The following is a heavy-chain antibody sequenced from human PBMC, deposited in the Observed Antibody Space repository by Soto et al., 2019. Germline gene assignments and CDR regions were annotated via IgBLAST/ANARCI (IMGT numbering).Heavy chain of an antibody. Sequence: SETLSLTCTVSGRSISSVNYYWSWIRQPPGKGLEWIGYIYYSGSTYYNPSLRSRVTISVDRSKKQFSLKLSSVTAADTAVYYCARASGYCSGGSCPVGWFDPWGQGTLVTVSS. D-gene: IGHD2-15*01. CDR1: GRSISSVNYY. CDR3: ARASGYCSGGSCPVGWFDP. V-gene: IGHV4-30-4*01. CDR2: IYYSGST. J-gene: IGHJ5*02.